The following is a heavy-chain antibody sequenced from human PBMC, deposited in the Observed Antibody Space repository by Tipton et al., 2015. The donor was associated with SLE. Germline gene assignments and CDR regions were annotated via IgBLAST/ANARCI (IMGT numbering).Heavy chain of an antibody. D-gene: IGHD5/OR15-5a*01. CDR2: ISGSGGST. CDR1: GFTFSSYA. J-gene: IGHJ6*02. Sequence: SLRLSCAASGFTFSSYAMSWVRQAPGKGLEWVSAISGSGGSTYYADSVKGRFIISRDNSKNTLYLQMNSLRAEDTAVYYCAKDLSTMGYYYYGMDVWGQGTTVTVSS. CDR3: AKDLSTMGYYYYGMDV. V-gene: IGHV3-23*01.